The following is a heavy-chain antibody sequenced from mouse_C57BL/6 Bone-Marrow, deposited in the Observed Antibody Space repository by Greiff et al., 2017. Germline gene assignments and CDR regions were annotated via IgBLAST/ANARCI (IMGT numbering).Heavy chain of an antibody. Sequence: QVQLKESGPGLVQPSQSLSITCTVSGFSLTSYGVHWVRQSPGKGLEWLGVIWRGGSTDYNAAFMSRLSITKDNSKSQVFFKMNSLQADDAAIYYCAKYYYGSSYGYFDVWGTGTTGTVSS. D-gene: IGHD1-1*01. CDR3: AKYYYGSSYGYFDV. CDR2: IWRGGST. CDR1: GFSLTSYG. V-gene: IGHV2-5*01. J-gene: IGHJ1*03.